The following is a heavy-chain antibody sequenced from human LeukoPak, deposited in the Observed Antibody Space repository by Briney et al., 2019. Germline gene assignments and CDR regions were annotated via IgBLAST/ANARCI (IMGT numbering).Heavy chain of an antibody. V-gene: IGHV4-59*01. CDR2: IYYSGST. CDR1: GGSISSYY. Sequence: SETLSLTCTVSGGSISSYYWSWIRQPPGKGLEWIGYIYYSGSTNYNPSLKSRVTISVDTSKNQFSLKLSSVTAADTAVYYCARRKYSLNQSTTMYYFDYWGQGTLVTVSS. CDR3: ARRKYSLNQSTTMYYFDY. D-gene: IGHD5-18*01. J-gene: IGHJ4*02.